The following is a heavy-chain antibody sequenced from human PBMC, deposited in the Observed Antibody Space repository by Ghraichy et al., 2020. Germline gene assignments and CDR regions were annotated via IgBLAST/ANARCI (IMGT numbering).Heavy chain of an antibody. J-gene: IGHJ4*02. CDR1: GFSFSTYS. V-gene: IGHV3-48*02. Sequence: GGSLRLSCAASGFSFSTYSMNWVRQVPGKGLEWLSYISGSSGSIYYADSVRGRFTVSRDNANNSLFLQMNSLRDEDTAVYYCARDRDDIWGNYRYSFNCWGQGTLVTVSS. CDR2: ISGSSGSI. CDR3: ARDRDDIWGNYRYSFNC. D-gene: IGHD3-16*02.